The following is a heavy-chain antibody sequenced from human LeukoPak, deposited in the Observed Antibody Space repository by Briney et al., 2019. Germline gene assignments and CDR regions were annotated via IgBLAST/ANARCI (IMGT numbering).Heavy chain of an antibody. CDR3: ARAPSLSFYYGMDV. Sequence: GGSLRLSCAASGFTFSSYGMHWVRQAPGKGLEWVAVIWYDGSNKYYADSVKGRFTISRDNSKNTLYLQMNSLRAEDTAVYYCARAPSLSFYYGMDVWGQGTTVTVSS. J-gene: IGHJ6*02. V-gene: IGHV3-33*01. CDR1: GFTFSSYG. CDR2: IWYDGSNK. D-gene: IGHD4/OR15-4a*01.